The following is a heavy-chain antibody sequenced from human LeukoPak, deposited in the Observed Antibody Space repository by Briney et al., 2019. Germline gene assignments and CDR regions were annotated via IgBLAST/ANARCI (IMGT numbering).Heavy chain of an antibody. CDR3: ARDGNPVRGVIRRGHLDY. Sequence: SETLSLTCTVSVDFNSNYYWNWIRQPAGKGLEWIGRIYSSGRTNYNPSLKSRVSISLDLSQKKFSLMLTSVTAADTAVYFCARDGNPVRGVIRRGHLDYWGQGILVTVSS. D-gene: IGHD3-10*01. J-gene: IGHJ4*02. V-gene: IGHV4-4*07. CDR2: IYSSGRT. CDR1: VDFNSNYY.